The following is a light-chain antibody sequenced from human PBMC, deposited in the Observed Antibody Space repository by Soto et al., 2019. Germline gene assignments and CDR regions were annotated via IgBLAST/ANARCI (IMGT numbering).Light chain of an antibody. CDR1: SSDIGAYGY. CDR3: SSYTDISTDV. J-gene: IGLJ1*01. CDR2: EVS. V-gene: IGLV2-14*01. Sequence: QSALTQPASVSGSPGQSITISCTGTSSDIGAYGYVSWYQQHPGKAPKVIIYEVSVRPSGVSARFSGSKSVNTASLTISGLQAEDEADYYCSSYTDISTDVFGTGTKLTVL.